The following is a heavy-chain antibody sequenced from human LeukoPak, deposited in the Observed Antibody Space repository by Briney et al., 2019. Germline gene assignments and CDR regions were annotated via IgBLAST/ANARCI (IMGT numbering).Heavy chain of an antibody. CDR2: IYYSGST. CDR3: ARAKSGYVDVYFDY. J-gene: IGHJ4*02. D-gene: IGHD5-12*01. Sequence: PSETLSLTCAVSGYSISSGYYWGWIRQPPGKGLEWIGYIYYSGSTNYNPSLKSRVTISVDTSKNQFSLKLSSVTAADTAVYYCARAKSGYVDVYFDYWGQGTLVTVSS. CDR1: GYSISSGYY. V-gene: IGHV4-61*01.